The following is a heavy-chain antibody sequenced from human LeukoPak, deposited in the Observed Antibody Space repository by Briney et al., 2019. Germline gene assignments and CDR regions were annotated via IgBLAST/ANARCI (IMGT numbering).Heavy chain of an antibody. J-gene: IGHJ4*02. Sequence: PGGSLRLSCAASGFTFSTYGMHWVRQAPGKGLEWVAFIRYDESNKYYADSVKGRFTISRDNSKNTLYLQMNSLRAEDTAVYYCAKLPDYDFWSGYYIPYYFDYWGQGTLVTVSS. CDR2: IRYDESNK. CDR3: AKLPDYDFWSGYYIPYYFDY. CDR1: GFTFSTYG. D-gene: IGHD3-3*01. V-gene: IGHV3-30*02.